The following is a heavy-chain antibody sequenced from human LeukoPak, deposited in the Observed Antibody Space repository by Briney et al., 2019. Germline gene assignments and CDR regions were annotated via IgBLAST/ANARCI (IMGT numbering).Heavy chain of an antibody. CDR3: ARRNSVTVAFDY. Sequence: SQTLSLTCTVSGGSISSGDYYWSWIRQPPGKGLEWIGYIYYSGSTNYNPSLKSRVTISVDTSKNQFSLKLSSVTAADTAVYYCARRNSVTVAFDYWGQGTLVTVSS. J-gene: IGHJ4*02. D-gene: IGHD1-14*01. CDR2: IYYSGST. V-gene: IGHV4-61*08. CDR1: GGSISSGDYY.